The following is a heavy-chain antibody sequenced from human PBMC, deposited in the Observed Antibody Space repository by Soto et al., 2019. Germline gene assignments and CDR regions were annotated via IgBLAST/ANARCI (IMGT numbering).Heavy chain of an antibody. J-gene: IGHJ6*02. CDR3: AKDIGSIAARRRFRSYYYYGMDV. CDR2: ISWDGGST. Sequence: GGSLRLSCAASGFTFDDYTMHWVRQAPGKGLEWVSLISWDGGSTYYADSVKGRFTISRDNSKNSLYLQMNSLRTEDTALYYCAKDIGSIAARRRFRSYYYYGMDVWGQGTTVTVSS. D-gene: IGHD6-6*01. CDR1: GFTFDDYT. V-gene: IGHV3-43*01.